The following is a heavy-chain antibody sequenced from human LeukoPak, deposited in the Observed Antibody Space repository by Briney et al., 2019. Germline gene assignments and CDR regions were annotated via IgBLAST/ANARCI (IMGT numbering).Heavy chain of an antibody. Sequence: GSLRLSCEASGFIFGSFWMNWVRQPPGKGLEWIGEINHSGSTNYNPSLKSRVTISVDTSKNQFSLKLSSVTAADTAVCYCARGDIVVVPAAIWGANWFDPWGQGTLVTVSS. V-gene: IGHV4-34*01. CDR1: GFIFGSFW. J-gene: IGHJ5*02. D-gene: IGHD2-2*02. CDR3: ARGDIVVVPAAIWGANWFDP. CDR2: INHSGST.